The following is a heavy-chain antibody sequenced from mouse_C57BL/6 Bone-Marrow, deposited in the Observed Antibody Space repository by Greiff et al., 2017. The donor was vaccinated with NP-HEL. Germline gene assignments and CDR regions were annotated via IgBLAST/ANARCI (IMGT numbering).Heavy chain of an antibody. V-gene: IGHV2-2*01. CDR2: IWSGGST. D-gene: IGHD4-1*01. CDR3: ARRGLGPFAY. J-gene: IGHJ3*01. Sequence: VQLQESGPGLVQPSQSLSITCTVSGFSLTSYGVHWVRQSPGKGLEWLGVIWSGGSTDYNAAFISRLSISKDNSKSQVFFKMNSLQADDTAIYYCARRGLGPFAYWGQGTLVTVSA. CDR1: GFSLTSYG.